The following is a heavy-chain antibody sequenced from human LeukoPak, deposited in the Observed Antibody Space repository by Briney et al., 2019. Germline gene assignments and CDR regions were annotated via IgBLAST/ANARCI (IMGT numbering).Heavy chain of an antibody. CDR3: AKGDYDSSGYSSDY. J-gene: IGHJ4*02. Sequence: PGGSLRLSCAASGFTFSSYSMNWVRQAPGKGLEWVSYISSSSSTIYYADSVKGRFTISRDNAKNSLYLQMNSLRAEDTAVYYCAKGDYDSSGYSSDYWGQGTLVTVSS. V-gene: IGHV3-48*01. CDR1: GFTFSSYS. D-gene: IGHD3-22*01. CDR2: ISSSSSTI.